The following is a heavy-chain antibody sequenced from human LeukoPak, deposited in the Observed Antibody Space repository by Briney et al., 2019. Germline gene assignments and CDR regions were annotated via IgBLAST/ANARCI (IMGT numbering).Heavy chain of an antibody. CDR1: GGSLSSRSYY. D-gene: IGHD6-19*01. Sequence: SEALSLTCTVSGGSLSSRSYYWGWLRQPPGRGLEWLGCIYYSGRTYCKPSLKSRVPLSVHTSKHQLSLKLRSVTAADRSVYSCARADYSSGWYENWGQGTRVSVSS. J-gene: IGHJ4*02. CDR3: ARADYSSGWYEN. CDR2: IYYSGRT. V-gene: IGHV4-39*07.